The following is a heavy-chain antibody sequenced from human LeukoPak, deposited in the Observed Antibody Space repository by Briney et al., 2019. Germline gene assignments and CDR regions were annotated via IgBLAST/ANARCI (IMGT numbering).Heavy chain of an antibody. Sequence: GKGLEWIGSIYHSGSTYYNPSLKSRVTISVDTSKNQFSLKLSSVTAADTAVYYCAVESGSYYGSYYFDYWGQGTLVTVSS. J-gene: IGHJ4*02. D-gene: IGHD1-26*01. V-gene: IGHV4-38-2*01. CDR3: AVESGSYYGSYYFDY. CDR2: IYHSGST.